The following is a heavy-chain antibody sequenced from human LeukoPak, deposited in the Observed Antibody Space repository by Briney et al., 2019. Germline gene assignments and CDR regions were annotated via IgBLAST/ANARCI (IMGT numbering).Heavy chain of an antibody. V-gene: IGHV1-18*01. CDR2: ISAYNGNT. CDR1: GYTFTSYG. J-gene: IGHJ4*02. D-gene: IGHD3-22*01. Sequence: ASVKVSCKASGYTFTSYGISWVRQAPGQGLEWMGWISAYNGNTNYAQKLQGRVTMTTDTSTSTAYMELRSLRSDDTAVYHCARTTYYYDSSGYYGSFYFDYWGQGTLVTVSS. CDR3: ARTTYYYDSSGYYGSFYFDY.